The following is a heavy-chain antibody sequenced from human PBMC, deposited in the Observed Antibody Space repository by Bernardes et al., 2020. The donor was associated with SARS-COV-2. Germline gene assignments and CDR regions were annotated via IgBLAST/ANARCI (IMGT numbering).Heavy chain of an antibody. J-gene: IGHJ4*02. CDR1: GFTFSSYR. CDR2: ISTSSSYI. Sequence: GGSLRLSCAASGFTFSSYRMNWVRQAPGKGLEWISSISTSSSYISYADSVRGRFTISRDNANNAVSLQVNGLRAEYTAVYYCSRVDFSHLSYFDYWGQVTPVTVSS. V-gene: IGHV3-21*06. CDR3: SRVDFSHLSYFDY.